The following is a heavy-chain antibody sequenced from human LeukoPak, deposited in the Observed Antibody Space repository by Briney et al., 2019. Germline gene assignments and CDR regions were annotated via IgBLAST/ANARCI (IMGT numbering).Heavy chain of an antibody. V-gene: IGHV4-59*08. CDR1: GFTLTSNA. CDR3: ARHPFFNPFDY. J-gene: IGHJ4*02. CDR2: IYITGNT. D-gene: IGHD1-14*01. Sequence: PGGSLRLSCAASGFTLTSNAMSWVRQPPGKGLEWIGYIYITGNTNYSPSLKSRVTMSLDTSKNQFSLKLSSVTATDTAVYYCARHPFFNPFDYWGLGTLVTVSS.